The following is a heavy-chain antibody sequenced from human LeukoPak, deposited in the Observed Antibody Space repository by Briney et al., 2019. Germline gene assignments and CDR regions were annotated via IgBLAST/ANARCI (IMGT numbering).Heavy chain of an antibody. Sequence: SETLSLTCAVYGGSFSGYYWSWIRQPPGKGLEWIGEINHSGSTNYNPSLKSRVTISVDTSKNQFSLKLSSVTAADTAVYYCARAGYYYGMDVWGQGTTVTVSS. V-gene: IGHV4-34*01. CDR1: GGSFSGYY. CDR3: ARAGYYYGMDV. J-gene: IGHJ6*02. CDR2: INHSGST.